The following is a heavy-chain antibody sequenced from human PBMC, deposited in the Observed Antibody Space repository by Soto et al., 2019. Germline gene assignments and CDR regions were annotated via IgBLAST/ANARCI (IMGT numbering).Heavy chain of an antibody. V-gene: IGHV1-69*13. CDR3: ARGRSSSTPMDV. CDR1: GGTFSSYA. Sequence: GASVKVSCKASGGTFSSYAISWVRQAPGQGLGWMGGIIPIFGTANYAQKFQGRVTITADESTSTAYMELSSLRSEDTAVYYCARGRSSSTPMDVWGQGTTVTVSS. CDR2: IIPIFGTA. D-gene: IGHD2-2*01. J-gene: IGHJ6*02.